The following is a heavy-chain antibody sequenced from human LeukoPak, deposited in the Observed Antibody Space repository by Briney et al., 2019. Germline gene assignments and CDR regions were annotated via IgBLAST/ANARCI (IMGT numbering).Heavy chain of an antibody. J-gene: IGHJ4*02. CDR1: GFTFSSYA. CDR3: AKWEYLSYYFDY. Sequence: SGGSLRLSCAASGFTFSSYAMSWVRQAPGKGLEWVSAISGSGGSTCYADSVKGRFTISRDNSKNTLYLQMNSLRAEDTAVYYCAKWEYLSYYFDYWGQGTLVTVSS. D-gene: IGHD1-26*01. CDR2: ISGSGGST. V-gene: IGHV3-23*01.